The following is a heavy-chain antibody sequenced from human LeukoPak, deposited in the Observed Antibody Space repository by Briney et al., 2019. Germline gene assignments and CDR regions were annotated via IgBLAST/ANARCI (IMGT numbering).Heavy chain of an antibody. D-gene: IGHD6-13*01. CDR3: AKGIAAADGEGPFDY. J-gene: IGHJ4*02. V-gene: IGHV3-30*18. CDR1: GFTFSTYG. CDR2: ISYDGSNK. Sequence: GRSLRLSCAASGFTFSTYGMHWVRHAPGKGLEWVAVISYDGSNKYYTDSVKGRFTISRDNSKNTLYLQMNSLRAEDTAMYYCAKGIAAADGEGPFDYWGQGTLVTVSS.